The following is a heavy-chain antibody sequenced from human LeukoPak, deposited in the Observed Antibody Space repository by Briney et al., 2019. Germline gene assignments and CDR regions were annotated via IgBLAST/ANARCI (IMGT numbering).Heavy chain of an antibody. CDR1: GGSISSYY. Sequence: SETLSLTCTVSGGSISSYYWSWIRPPPGKGLEWIGYIYYSGSTNYNPSLKSRVTISVDTSKNQFSLKLSSVTAADTAVYYCARHRHDSSIKRGYYYYGMDVWGQGTTVTVSS. D-gene: IGHD3-22*01. V-gene: IGHV4-59*08. CDR3: ARHRHDSSIKRGYYYYGMDV. CDR2: IYYSGST. J-gene: IGHJ6*02.